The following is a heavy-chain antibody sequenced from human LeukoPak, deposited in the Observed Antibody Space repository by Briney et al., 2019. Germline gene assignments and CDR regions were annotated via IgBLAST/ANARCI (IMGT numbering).Heavy chain of an antibody. D-gene: IGHD2-2*03. CDR2: INGRGDGT. Sequence: GGSLRLSCAVSGFTFINYAMTWVRQAPGKGLEWVSGINGRGDGTYYADSVKGRFTVSRDNSKNTVYLQIHGLRAEGTAVYYCAKDRPNGLDYWGQGTLVTVSS. J-gene: IGHJ4*02. V-gene: IGHV3-23*01. CDR1: GFTFINYA. CDR3: AKDRPNGLDY.